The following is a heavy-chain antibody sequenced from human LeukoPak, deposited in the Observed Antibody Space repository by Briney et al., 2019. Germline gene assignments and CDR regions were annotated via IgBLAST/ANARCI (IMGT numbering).Heavy chain of an antibody. CDR3: ARGLNGIVVVPPDY. D-gene: IGHD3-22*01. J-gene: IGHJ4*02. Sequence: GASVKVSCKASGYTFTSYYMHWVRQAPGQGLEWMGWMNPNSGNTGYAQKFQGRVTMTRNTSISTAYMELSSLRSEDTAVYYCARGLNGIVVVPPDYWGQGTLVTVSS. V-gene: IGHV1-8*02. CDR2: MNPNSGNT. CDR1: GYTFTSYY.